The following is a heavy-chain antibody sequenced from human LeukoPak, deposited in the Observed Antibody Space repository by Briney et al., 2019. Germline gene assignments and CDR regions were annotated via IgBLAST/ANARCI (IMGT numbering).Heavy chain of an antibody. CDR2: ISSSGSTI. D-gene: IGHD2-2*01. Sequence: PGGSLRLSCAASGFTFSDYYMSWIRQAPGKGLEWVLYISSSGSTIYYADSVKGRFTISRDNAKNSLYLQMNSLRAEDTAVYYCARIPYCSSTSCHYYYYYMDVWGKGTTVTVSS. V-gene: IGHV3-11*01. CDR3: ARIPYCSSTSCHYYYYYMDV. J-gene: IGHJ6*03. CDR1: GFTFSDYY.